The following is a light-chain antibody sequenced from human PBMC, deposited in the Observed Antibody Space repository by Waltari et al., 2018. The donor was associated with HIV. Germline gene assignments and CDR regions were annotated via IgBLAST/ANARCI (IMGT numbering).Light chain of an antibody. CDR3: QVWDSSTDLRV. CDR1: NLGSKG. CDR2: DDS. J-gene: IGLJ2*01. V-gene: IGLV3-21*02. Sequence: SYVLTQPPSFSVAPGQTARLTCGGDNLGSKGVHWYQKKPSHAPVLVVYDDSDRPSGIPERFSGSSSWNTATLTISRVEAGDEADFYCQVWDSSTDLRVFGGGTKLTVL.